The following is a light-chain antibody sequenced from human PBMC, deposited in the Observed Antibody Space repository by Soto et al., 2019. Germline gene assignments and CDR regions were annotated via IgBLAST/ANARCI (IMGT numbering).Light chain of an antibody. Sequence: ILITQSPCSLSASIVERVTSTCPARLNINNYLNWYQQRPGKAPKLLIYAASTLQSGVPSRFSGSGSGTDFTLTISSLQPEDFATYFCQQIYITSEITFGPGTKVDI. CDR3: QQIYITSEIT. CDR2: AAS. J-gene: IGKJ3*01. CDR1: LNINNY. V-gene: IGKV1-39*01.